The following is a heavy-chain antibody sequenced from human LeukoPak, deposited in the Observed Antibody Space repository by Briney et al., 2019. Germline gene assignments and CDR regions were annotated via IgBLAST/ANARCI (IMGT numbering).Heavy chain of an antibody. J-gene: IGHJ4*02. CDR1: GFTFSSYA. CDR3: ARDYKGSSWYSDAVDY. V-gene: IGHV3-23*01. D-gene: IGHD6-13*01. Sequence: GGSLRLSCAASGFTFSSYAMSWVRQAPGKGLEWVSAISGSGGSTYYADSVKGRFTISRDNSKNTLYLQMNSLRAEDTAVYYCARDYKGSSWYSDAVDYWGQGTLVTVSS. CDR2: ISGSGGST.